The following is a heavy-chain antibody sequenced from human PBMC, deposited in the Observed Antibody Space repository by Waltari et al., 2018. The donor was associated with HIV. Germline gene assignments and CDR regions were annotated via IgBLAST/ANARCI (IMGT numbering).Heavy chain of an antibody. D-gene: IGHD3-3*01. CDR3: ARGGSLEIFGVFIKFYWHFDL. CDR1: GGTFRNYA. Sequence: QVQLVQSGAEVKKPGSSVKVSCKASGGTFRNYAISWVRQAPGQGLEWMGGIIPGLGAANYAQKFQGRVTIIADKSTSTAYMELSSLRAEDTAVYYCARGGSLEIFGVFIKFYWHFDLWGRGTLVTVSS. CDR2: IIPGLGAA. J-gene: IGHJ2*01. V-gene: IGHV1-69*06.